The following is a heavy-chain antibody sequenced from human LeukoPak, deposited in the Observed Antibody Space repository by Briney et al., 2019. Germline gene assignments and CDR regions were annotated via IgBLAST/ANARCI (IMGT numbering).Heavy chain of an antibody. J-gene: IGHJ4*02. CDR3: ARGLVEPTVTKAFDY. V-gene: IGHV4-34*01. CDR2: FNHSGST. D-gene: IGHD4-11*01. Sequence: SETLSLTCAVYGGSFSGYYWSWIRQPPGKGLEWIGEFNHSGSTNYNPSLKSRVTISVDTSKNQFSLKLSSVTAADTAVYYCARGLVEPTVTKAFDYWGQGTLVTVSS. CDR1: GGSFSGYY.